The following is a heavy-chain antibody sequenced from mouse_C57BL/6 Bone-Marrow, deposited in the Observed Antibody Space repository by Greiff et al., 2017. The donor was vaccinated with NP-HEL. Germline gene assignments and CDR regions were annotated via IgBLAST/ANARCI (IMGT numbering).Heavy chain of an antibody. J-gene: IGHJ2*01. V-gene: IGHV1-22*01. CDR1: GYTFTDYN. CDR2: INPNNGGT. CDR3: AGYYYGSSYLWYFDY. D-gene: IGHD1-1*01. Sequence: VQLQQSGPELVKPGASVKMSCKASGYTFTDYNMHWVKQSHGKSLEWIGYINPNNGGTSYNQKFKGKATLTVNKSSSTAYMELRSLTSEDSAVYYCAGYYYGSSYLWYFDYWGQGTTLTVSS.